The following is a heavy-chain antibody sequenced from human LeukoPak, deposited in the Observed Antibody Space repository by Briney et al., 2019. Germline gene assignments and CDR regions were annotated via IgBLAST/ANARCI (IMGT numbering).Heavy chain of an antibody. Sequence: SETLSLTCTVSVGSISIGVYYWSWIRQHPGKGLVWIGYIYCSESTYYNPAHKSRLTISVDTYKNQSSLKRSSVTAADTAVYYCASREGVRIGYFDYWGQGTLVTVSS. CDR1: VGSISIGVYY. CDR2: IYCSEST. J-gene: IGHJ4*02. V-gene: IGHV4-31*03. D-gene: IGHD2-15*01. CDR3: ASREGVRIGYFDY.